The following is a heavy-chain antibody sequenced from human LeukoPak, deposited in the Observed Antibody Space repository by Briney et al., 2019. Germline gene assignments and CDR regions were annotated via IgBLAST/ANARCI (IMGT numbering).Heavy chain of an antibody. CDR2: IDRNSGGT. CDR3: ARGGSWDLGLDY. CDR1: GFFFRAYQ. D-gene: IGHD6-13*01. V-gene: IGHV1-2*02. J-gene: IGHJ4*02. Sequence: ASVKVSCKPSGFFFRAYQMHWLRQAPGQGLEWMGWIDRNSGGTNIAQKFQGRVTMTRDTSMSTVYMELIGLTSDDTAIYFCARGGSWDLGLDYGGQGTLVTVSS.